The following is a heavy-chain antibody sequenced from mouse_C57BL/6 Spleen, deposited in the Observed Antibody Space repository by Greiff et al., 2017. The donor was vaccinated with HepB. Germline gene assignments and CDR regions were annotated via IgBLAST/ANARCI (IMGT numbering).Heavy chain of an antibody. Sequence: VQLQQSGTELVKPGASVKLSCKASGYTFTSYWMHWVKQRPGQGFEWIGNINPSNSGTNYNEKFKSKATLTVDKSSSTVVMKLSSLTSEDSAVYYCARSHYYGSLRYFDVWGTGTTVTVSS. CDR1: GYTFTSYW. CDR3: ARSHYYGSLRYFDV. CDR2: INPSNSGT. J-gene: IGHJ1*03. D-gene: IGHD1-1*01. V-gene: IGHV1-53*01.